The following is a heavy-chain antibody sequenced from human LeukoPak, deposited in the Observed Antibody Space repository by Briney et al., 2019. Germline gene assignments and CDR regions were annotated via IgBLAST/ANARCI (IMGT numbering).Heavy chain of an antibody. Sequence: ASVKVSCKASGGTFSSYAISWVRQAPGQWLEWMGGFEPEDGEPIFAQTFQGRLSMTEDTSTDTAHMELSSLTVEDTAVYYCATADKWEPLDYWGQGTLVTVSS. V-gene: IGHV1-24*01. CDR1: GGTFSSYA. CDR3: ATADKWEPLDY. D-gene: IGHD1-26*01. J-gene: IGHJ4*02. CDR2: FEPEDGEP.